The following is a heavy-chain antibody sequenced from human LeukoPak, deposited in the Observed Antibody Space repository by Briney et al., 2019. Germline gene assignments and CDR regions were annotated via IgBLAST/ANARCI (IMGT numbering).Heavy chain of an antibody. V-gene: IGHV3-15*01. Sequence: GGSLRLSCAASGFTFSNALMSWVRQAPGKGLEWVGRIKSQTDGGTTDIAAPVKGRFTISRDDSKNTLYLQMNSLKTEDTAVYYCTTDLRWESQPPDYWGQGTLVTVSS. CDR3: TTDLRWESQPPDY. CDR2: IKSQTDGGTT. CDR1: GFTFSNAL. J-gene: IGHJ4*02. D-gene: IGHD1-26*01.